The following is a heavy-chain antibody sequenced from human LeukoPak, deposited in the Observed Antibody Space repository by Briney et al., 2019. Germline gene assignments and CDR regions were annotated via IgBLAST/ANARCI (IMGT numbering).Heavy chain of an antibody. CDR3: ATNSDYDSSGYYYGYFDY. Sequence: AGGSLRLSCAASGFTFSSYAMSWVRQAPGKGLEWVSAISGSGGSTYYADSVKGRFTISRDNSKNTLYLQMNSQRAEDRAVYYCATNSDYDSSGYYYGYFDYWGQGTLVTVSS. J-gene: IGHJ4*02. V-gene: IGHV3-23*01. CDR1: GFTFSSYA. CDR2: ISGSGGST. D-gene: IGHD3-22*01.